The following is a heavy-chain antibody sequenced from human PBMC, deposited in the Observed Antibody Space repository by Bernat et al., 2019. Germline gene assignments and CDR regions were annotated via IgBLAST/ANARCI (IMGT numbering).Heavy chain of an antibody. J-gene: IGHJ3*02. D-gene: IGHD3-16*02. Sequence: EVQLLESGGGLVQPGGSLRLSCAASGFTFSSYAMSWVRQAPGKGLEWVSAISGSGGSTYYADSVKGRFTISRDNSKNTLYLQMNSLRAEDTAVYYCAKSYYDYVWGSYRWDAFDIWGQGTMVTVSS. CDR2: ISGSGGST. V-gene: IGHV3-23*01. CDR1: GFTFSSYA. CDR3: AKSYYDYVWGSYRWDAFDI.